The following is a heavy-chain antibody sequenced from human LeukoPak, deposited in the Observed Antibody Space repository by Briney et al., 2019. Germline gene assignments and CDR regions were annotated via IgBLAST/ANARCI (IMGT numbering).Heavy chain of an antibody. CDR1: GFTFSSYW. CDR2: IKQDGSEK. CDR3: AKIWGDPTGSFDI. Sequence: GGSLRLSCAASGFTFSSYWMSWVRQAPGKGLEWVANIKQDGSEKYYVDSVKGRFTISRDNAKNSLYLQMNSLRAEDTAVYYCAKIWGDPTGSFDIWGQGTMVTVSS. V-gene: IGHV3-7*01. D-gene: IGHD3-16*01. J-gene: IGHJ3*02.